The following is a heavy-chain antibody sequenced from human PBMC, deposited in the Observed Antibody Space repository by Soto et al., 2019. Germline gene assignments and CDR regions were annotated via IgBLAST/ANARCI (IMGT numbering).Heavy chain of an antibody. J-gene: IGHJ3*01. V-gene: IGHV3-23*01. CDR1: GFTFNNYA. CDR2: ISASGGRT. CDR3: ANDPNGDCVGGFEX. Sequence: GGSLRLSCAASGFTFNNYAMSWGRQAPGKGLEWVSCISASGGRTFYAYSVKGRFTVSRDFSKKTLSLQMDSLRVEDTAVYFCANDPNGDCVGGFEXWGPGTMVTVS. D-gene: IGHD2-21*02.